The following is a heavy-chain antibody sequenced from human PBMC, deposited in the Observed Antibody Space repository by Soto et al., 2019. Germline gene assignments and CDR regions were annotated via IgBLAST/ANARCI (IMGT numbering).Heavy chain of an antibody. CDR3: ARDPPRYSYGHDAFDI. CDR1: GFTFSSYS. CDR2: ISSSSSYI. V-gene: IGHV3-21*01. J-gene: IGHJ3*02. D-gene: IGHD5-18*01. Sequence: GGSLRLSCAASGFTFSSYSMNWVRQAPGKGLEWVSSISSSSSYIYYADSVKGRFTISRDNAKNSLYLQMNSLRAEDTAVYYCARDPPRYSYGHDAFDIWGQGTMVTV.